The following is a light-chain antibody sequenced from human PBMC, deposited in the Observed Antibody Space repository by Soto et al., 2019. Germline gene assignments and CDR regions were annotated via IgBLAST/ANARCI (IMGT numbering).Light chain of an antibody. V-gene: IGKV3-11*01. Sequence: EIVFTQSPATLSLPPGESATLSCRASQSVSSYLAWYQQKPGQAPRLLIYDASNRAPGIPARFSGSGSGTDFTLTISSLEPEDFAVYYCQQRSNWLRYTFGQGTKLEIK. CDR1: QSVSSY. J-gene: IGKJ2*01. CDR3: QQRSNWLRYT. CDR2: DAS.